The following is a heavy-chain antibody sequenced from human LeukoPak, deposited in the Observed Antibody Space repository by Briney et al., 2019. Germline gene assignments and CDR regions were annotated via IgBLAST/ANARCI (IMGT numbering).Heavy chain of an antibody. CDR2: ISYDGSNK. J-gene: IGHJ6*03. Sequence: GRSLRLSCAASGFTFSSYAMHWVRQAPGKGLEWVAVISYDGSNKYYADSVKGRFTISRDNSKNSLYLQMNSLRAEDTAVYYCARDSGGNSHGYYYYYYMDVWGKGTTVTISS. V-gene: IGHV3-30*04. CDR3: ARDSGGNSHGYYYYYYMDV. CDR1: GFTFSSYA. D-gene: IGHD4-23*01.